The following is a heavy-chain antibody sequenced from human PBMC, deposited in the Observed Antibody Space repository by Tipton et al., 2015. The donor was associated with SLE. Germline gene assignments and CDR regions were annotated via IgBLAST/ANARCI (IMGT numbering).Heavy chain of an antibody. CDR3: ARQDAGAFDI. V-gene: IGHV3-7*03. D-gene: IGHD5-24*01. J-gene: IGHJ3*02. CDR2: IEEDGGEK. Sequence: SLRLSCAASGFTFSNYEINWVRQAPGKGLEWVADIEEDGGEKFYVDSVRGRFTISRDNAKNSLYLQMDTLKAGDTAVYYCARQDAGAFDIWGQGTVVTVSS. CDR1: GFTFSNYE.